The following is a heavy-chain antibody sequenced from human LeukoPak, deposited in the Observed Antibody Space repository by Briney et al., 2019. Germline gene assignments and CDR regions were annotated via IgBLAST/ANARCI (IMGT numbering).Heavy chain of an antibody. V-gene: IGHV5-51*01. CDR3: ARSAWFRELLSNDHYFDY. Sequence: GESLKISCKGSGYSFTSYWIGWVRQMPGKGLEWMGIIYPGDSDTRYSPSFQGQVTISADKSISTAYLQWSSLKASDTAMYYCARSAWFRELLSNDHYFDYWGQGTLVTVSS. J-gene: IGHJ4*02. CDR1: GYSFTSYW. D-gene: IGHD3-10*01. CDR2: IYPGDSDT.